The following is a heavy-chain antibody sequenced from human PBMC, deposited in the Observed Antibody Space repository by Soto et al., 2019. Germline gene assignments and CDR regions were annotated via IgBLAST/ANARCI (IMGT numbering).Heavy chain of an antibody. J-gene: IGHJ4*02. CDR3: VRVVAIPGYPDN. Sequence: SVQDSCNASVGTFSSYAISWVLQAPGQGLEWMGGIVPIFDTASSAQKFQGRVTITADESTSTAYMELSSLRSDDTAVYYCVRVVAIPGYPDNWGQGTLVTVPS. CDR2: IVPIFDTA. V-gene: IGHV1-69*13. CDR1: VGTFSSYA. D-gene: IGHD5-12*01.